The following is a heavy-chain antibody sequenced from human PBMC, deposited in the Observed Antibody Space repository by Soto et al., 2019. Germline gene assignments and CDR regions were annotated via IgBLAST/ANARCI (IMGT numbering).Heavy chain of an antibody. D-gene: IGHD3-22*01. CDR1: GYTFTSYY. CDR3: ARDPTYYYDSSGYELYYYYYGMDV. V-gene: IGHV1-46*03. J-gene: IGHJ6*02. Sequence: GASVKVSCKASGYTFTSYYMHWVRQAPGQGLEWRGIINPSGGSTSYAQKFQGRVTMTRDTSTSTVYMELSSLRSEDTAVYYCARDPTYYYDSSGYELYYYYYGMDVWGQGTTVTVS. CDR2: INPSGGST.